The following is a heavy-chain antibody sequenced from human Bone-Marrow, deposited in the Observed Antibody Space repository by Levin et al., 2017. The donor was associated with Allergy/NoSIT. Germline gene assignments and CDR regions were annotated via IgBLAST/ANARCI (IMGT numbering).Heavy chain of an antibody. CDR3: ARHRIGGDYSPPPFDY. D-gene: IGHD1-26*01. V-gene: IGHV4-59*08. CDR1: GGSISSYY. J-gene: IGHJ4*02. CDR2: IYYSGST. Sequence: TSETLSLTCTVSGGSISSYYWSWIRQPPGKGLEWIGYIYYSGSTNYNPSLKSRVTISVDTSKNQFSLKLSSVTAADTAVYYCARHRIGGDYSPPPFDYWGQGTLVTVSS.